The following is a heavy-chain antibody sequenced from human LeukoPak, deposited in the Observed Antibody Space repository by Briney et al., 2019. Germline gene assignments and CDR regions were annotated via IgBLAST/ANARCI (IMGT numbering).Heavy chain of an antibody. D-gene: IGHD3-16*01. Sequence: SQTLSLTCTVSGGSISSGDYYWSWIRQPPGKGLEWIGYIYYSGSTYYNPSLKSRVTISVDTSKNQFSLKLSSVTAADTAVYYCARGRMIQRRFDPWGQGTLVTVSS. CDR3: ARGRMIQRRFDP. V-gene: IGHV4-30-4*01. CDR1: GGSISSGDYY. CDR2: IYYSGST. J-gene: IGHJ5*02.